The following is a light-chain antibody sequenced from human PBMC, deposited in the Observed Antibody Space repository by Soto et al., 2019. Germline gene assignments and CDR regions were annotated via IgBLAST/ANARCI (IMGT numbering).Light chain of an antibody. CDR3: QQYNSYGT. V-gene: IGKV1-5*01. J-gene: IGKJ2*01. Sequence: DIQMTQSPSTLSASVGDRVTITCRASQSIDSSLAWYQQKPRKGPKLLIYDASTLESGVPSRFSGSGLGTEFALTISSLQPDDFATFYCQQYNSYGTFGQGTKV. CDR2: DAS. CDR1: QSIDSS.